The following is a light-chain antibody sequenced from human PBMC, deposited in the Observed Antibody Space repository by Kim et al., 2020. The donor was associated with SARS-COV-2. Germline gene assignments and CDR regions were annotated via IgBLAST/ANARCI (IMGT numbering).Light chain of an antibody. CDR2: TAS. CDR1: QDISDF. Sequence: ASVGDRVTITCRASQDISDFLAWFQQKPGKVPKRLIYTASNLESGVPSRFSGSGSGTEFTLTISSLQAEDFATYYCLQHKSFPWTFGQGTKVDIK. V-gene: IGKV1-17*03. J-gene: IGKJ1*01. CDR3: LQHKSFPWT.